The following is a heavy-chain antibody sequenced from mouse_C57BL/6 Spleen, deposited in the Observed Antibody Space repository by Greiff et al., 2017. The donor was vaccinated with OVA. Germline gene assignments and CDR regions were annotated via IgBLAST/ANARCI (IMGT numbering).Heavy chain of an antibody. CDR3: TRDTVTFLFDY. CDR1: GFTFSSYA. D-gene: IGHD2-1*01. Sequence: EVKVVESGEGLVKPGGSLKLSCAASGFTFSSYAMSWVRQTPEKRLEWVAYISSGGDYIYYADTVKGRFTISRDNARNTLYLQMSSLKSEDTAMYYCTRDTVTFLFDYWGQGTTLTVSS. CDR2: ISSGGDYI. J-gene: IGHJ2*01. V-gene: IGHV5-9-1*02.